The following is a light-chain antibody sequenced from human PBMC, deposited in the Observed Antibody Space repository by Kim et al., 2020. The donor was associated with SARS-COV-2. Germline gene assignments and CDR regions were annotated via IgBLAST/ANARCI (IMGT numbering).Light chain of an antibody. Sequence: QSALTQPASVSGSPGQSITISCSGTSTDVGRYNYVSWYQQHPGKAPQIMIYDVTNRPAGVSNRFSGSKSGNTASLTISGLQAEDEADYYCSSYTSSNTLVFGGGTQLTVL. CDR2: DVT. CDR1: STDVGRYNY. V-gene: IGLV2-14*03. J-gene: IGLJ3*02. CDR3: SSYTSSNTLV.